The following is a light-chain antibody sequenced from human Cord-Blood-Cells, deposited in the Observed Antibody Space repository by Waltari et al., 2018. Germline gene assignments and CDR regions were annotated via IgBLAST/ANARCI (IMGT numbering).Light chain of an antibody. CDR1: QSISSY. Sequence: DFQMTHSPSSLSASVGDRVTITCRASQSISSYLNWYKQKPGKAPKLLIYAASSLQSGVPSRFSGSGSGTDFTLTISSLQPEDFATYYCQQSYSTPRLTFGGGTKVEIK. J-gene: IGKJ4*01. V-gene: IGKV1-39*01. CDR2: AAS. CDR3: QQSYSTPRLT.